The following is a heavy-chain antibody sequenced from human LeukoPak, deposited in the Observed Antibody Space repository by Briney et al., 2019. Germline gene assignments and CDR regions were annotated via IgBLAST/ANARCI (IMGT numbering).Heavy chain of an antibody. D-gene: IGHD2-8*02. V-gene: IGHV3-13*01. J-gene: IGHJ2*01. Sequence: PGGSLRLSCTASGFTLRNYDMHWVRQTTEKGLKWVSGIGTEDDTFYPDSVKGRFTISRENAKNSFYLQMNSLRAGDTAVYYCARGRFVLVPSLERWYFDLWGRGTLVTVSS. CDR2: IGTEDDT. CDR1: GFTLRNYD. CDR3: ARGRFVLVPSLERWYFDL.